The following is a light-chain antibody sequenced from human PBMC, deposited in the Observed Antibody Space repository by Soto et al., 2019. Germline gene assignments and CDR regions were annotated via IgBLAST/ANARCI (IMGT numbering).Light chain of an antibody. V-gene: IGKV1-5*01. CDR1: ERMSGC. CDR3: QQYDSYSAT. CDR2: DVS. J-gene: IGKJ1*01. Sequence: DIQMTQSPSTLSASVGDSVTITCRASERMSGCLAWYQQKPGIPPKLLIYDVSALIRGVPSRFSGSGSGTEFTLTISSLQPDDFATYYCQQYDSYSATFGQGTKVEVK.